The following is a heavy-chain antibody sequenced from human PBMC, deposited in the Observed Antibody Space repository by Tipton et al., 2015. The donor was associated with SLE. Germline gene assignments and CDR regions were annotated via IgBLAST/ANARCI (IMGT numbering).Heavy chain of an antibody. D-gene: IGHD5-18*01. CDR3: AKEQRGYSYGYNAFDI. Sequence: SLRLSCAASGFTFSSYGMHWVRQAPGKGLEWVAFIRYDGSNKYYADSVKGRFTISRDNSKNTLYLQMNSLRAEDTAVYYCAKEQRGYSYGYNAFDIWGQGTMVTVSS. V-gene: IGHV3-30*02. CDR1: GFTFSSYG. CDR2: IRYDGSNK. J-gene: IGHJ3*02.